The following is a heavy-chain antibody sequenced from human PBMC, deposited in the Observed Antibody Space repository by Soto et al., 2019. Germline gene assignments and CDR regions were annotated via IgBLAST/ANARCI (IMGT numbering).Heavy chain of an antibody. CDR1: GYTFTSYD. CDR2: MNPNSGNT. CDR3: ARALRGYYDFWSGSKYYFDY. D-gene: IGHD3-3*01. J-gene: IGHJ4*02. V-gene: IGHV1-8*01. Sequence: ASVKVSCKASGYTFTSYDINWVRQATGQGLEWMGWMNPNSGNTGYAQKFQGRVTMTRNTSISTAYMELSSLRSEDTAVYYCARALRGYYDFWSGSKYYFDYWGQGTLVTVSS.